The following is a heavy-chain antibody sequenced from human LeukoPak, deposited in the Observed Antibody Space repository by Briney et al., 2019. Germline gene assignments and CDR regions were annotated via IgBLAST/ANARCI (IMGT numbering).Heavy chain of an antibody. V-gene: IGHV6-1*01. D-gene: IGHD2-2*01. CDR1: GGNVSSNSLA. CDR3: AGGGGYCTTTICYSAWFGP. Sequence: SQTLSLTCAISGGNVSSNSLAWNWIRQSPSRGLEWLGRTYYRSKWYTDYAVSVKGRITVNPDTSKNQFSLQLNSVTPEDTAVYYCAGGGGYCTTTICYSAWFGPWGQGTLVTVSS. J-gene: IGHJ5*02. CDR2: TYYRSKWYT.